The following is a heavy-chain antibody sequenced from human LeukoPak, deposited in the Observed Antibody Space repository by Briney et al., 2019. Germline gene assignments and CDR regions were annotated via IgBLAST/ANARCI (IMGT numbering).Heavy chain of an antibody. CDR1: GFTFSSYA. D-gene: IGHD6-19*01. J-gene: IGHJ4*02. CDR3: AKDLYWSCYSSGFDY. CDR2: ISGSGGST. Sequence: GGSLRLSCAASGFTFSSYAMSWVRQAPGKGLEWVSAISGSGGSTYYAGSVKGRFTISRDNSKNTLYLQMNSLRAEDTAVYYCAKDLYWSCYSSGFDYWGQGTLVTVSS. V-gene: IGHV3-23*01.